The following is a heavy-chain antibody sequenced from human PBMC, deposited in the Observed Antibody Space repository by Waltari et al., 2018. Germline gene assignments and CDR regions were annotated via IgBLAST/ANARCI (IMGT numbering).Heavy chain of an antibody. D-gene: IGHD6-13*01. CDR1: GGSISNYY. V-gene: IGHV4-59*01. CDR2: IYYSGNT. J-gene: IGHJ2*01. CDR3: ARVRVSSSWSPWYFDL. Sequence: QVQLQESGPGLVKPSETLSLTCTVSGGSISNYYWSWIRQPPGKGLEWIGYIYYSGNTIYHPSLKSRVTISVDTSKNHFSLKLNSVTAADTAVYYCARVRVSSSWSPWYFDLWGRGTLVTVSS.